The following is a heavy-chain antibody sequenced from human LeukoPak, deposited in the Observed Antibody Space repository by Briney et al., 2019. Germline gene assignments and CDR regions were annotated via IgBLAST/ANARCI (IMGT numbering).Heavy chain of an antibody. CDR2: ISYDGTNK. Sequence: GGSLRLSCAASGFTFSSYAMHWVRQAPGKGLEWVALISYDGTNKYYADSVKGRFTISRDNSKNTLYLQMNSLRAEDTAVYYCARALYGDYGGYWGQGTLVTVSS. CDR3: ARALYGDYGGY. D-gene: IGHD4-17*01. CDR1: GFTFSSYA. J-gene: IGHJ4*02. V-gene: IGHV3-30*04.